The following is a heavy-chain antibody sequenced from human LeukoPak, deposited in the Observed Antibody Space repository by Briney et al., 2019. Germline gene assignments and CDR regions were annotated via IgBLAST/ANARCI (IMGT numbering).Heavy chain of an antibody. V-gene: IGHV5-51*01. CDR2: IYPGDSDT. CDR3: ARSPGPLYSSSGVLI. Sequence: VESLKFSCKCSGYSFTSYWVGWVRQMPGKGLEWMGIIYPGDSDTRYSPSFQGQVTISADKSISTAYLQWSSLKASDTAMYYCARSPGPLYSSSGVLIWGQGTLVTVSS. CDR1: GYSFTSYW. J-gene: IGHJ4*02. D-gene: IGHD6-13*01.